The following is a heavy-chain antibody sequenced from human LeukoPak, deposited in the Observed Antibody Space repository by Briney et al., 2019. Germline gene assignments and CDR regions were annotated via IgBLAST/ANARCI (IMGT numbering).Heavy chain of an antibody. D-gene: IGHD6-13*01. CDR3: ARSIAAVGPFDY. J-gene: IGHJ4*02. CDR1: GFTFTFSNYG. V-gene: IGHV3-30*03. CDR2: ISFDGNSK. Sequence: GRSLRLSCAASGFTFTFSNYGMHWVRQAPGKGLEWVAVISFDGNSKYYADSVKGRFTISRDNYKKTMYLQMNSLRAEDTAVYYCARSIAAVGPFDYWGQGTLVTVSS.